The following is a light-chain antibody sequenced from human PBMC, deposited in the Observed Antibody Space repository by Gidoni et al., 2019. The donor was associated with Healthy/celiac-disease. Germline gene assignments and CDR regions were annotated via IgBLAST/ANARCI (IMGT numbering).Light chain of an antibody. CDR1: KLGDKY. J-gene: IGLJ2*01. CDR3: QAWDSSTGKV. Sequence: SYELTQPPSVSVSPGQTASITCSGDKLGDKYACWYQQKPGQSPVLVIHQDSKRPSGIPERFSGSNSGNTATLTISGTQAMDEADYYCQAWDSSTGKVFGGGTKLTVL. CDR2: QDS. V-gene: IGLV3-1*01.